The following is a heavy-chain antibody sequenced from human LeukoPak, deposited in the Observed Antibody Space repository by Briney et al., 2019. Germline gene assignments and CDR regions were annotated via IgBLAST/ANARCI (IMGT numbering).Heavy chain of an antibody. Sequence: ASVKVSCKASGGTFSSYAISWVRQAPGQGLEWMGGIIPIFGTANYAQKFQGRVTITTDESTSTAYMEPSSLRSEDTAVYYCARADCSSTSCYPTTGYYMDVWGKGTTVTVSS. V-gene: IGHV1-69*05. J-gene: IGHJ6*03. CDR3: ARADCSSTSCYPTTGYYMDV. D-gene: IGHD2-2*01. CDR1: GGTFSSYA. CDR2: IIPIFGTA.